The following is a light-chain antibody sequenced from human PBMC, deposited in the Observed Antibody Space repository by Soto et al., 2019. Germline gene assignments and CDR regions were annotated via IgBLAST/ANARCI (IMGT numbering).Light chain of an antibody. CDR2: DAS. V-gene: IGKV3-20*01. Sequence: ENVLTQSPGTLSLSPGEIATSSFRASQSVISNSLAWFQHKPGQAPRLLIYDASRRATVIPDRFSGSGSGTDFTLTISRLEPEDFAVYYCQQYGKTPPITFGQGTRLEIK. CDR1: QSVISNS. CDR3: QQYGKTPPIT. J-gene: IGKJ5*01.